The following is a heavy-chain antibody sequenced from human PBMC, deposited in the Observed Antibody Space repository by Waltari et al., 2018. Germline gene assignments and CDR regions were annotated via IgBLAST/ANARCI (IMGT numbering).Heavy chain of an antibody. J-gene: IGHJ6*03. D-gene: IGHD3-16*01. CDR2: ISSSSSYI. CDR3: ARGPWGASHTYYYYMDV. Sequence: EVQLVESGGGLVKPGGSLRLSCAASGFTFSSYSMNWVRQAPGQGLEWVSSISSSSSYIYYADSVKGRFTISRDNAKNSLYLQMNSLRAEDTAVYYCARGPWGASHTYYYYMDVWGKGTTVTVSS. V-gene: IGHV3-21*01. CDR1: GFTFSSYS.